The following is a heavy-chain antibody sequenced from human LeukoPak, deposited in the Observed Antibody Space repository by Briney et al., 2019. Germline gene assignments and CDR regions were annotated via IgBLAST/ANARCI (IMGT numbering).Heavy chain of an antibody. CDR1: GFTFSSYG. CDR3: AKDGGYYYMDV. Sequence: GGSLRLSCAASGFTFSSYGMHWVRQAPGKGLEWVAVISYDGSNKYYADSVKGRFTISRDNSKNTLYLQMNSLRAEDTAVYYCAKDGGYYYMDVWGKGTTVTVSS. V-gene: IGHV3-30*18. CDR2: ISYDGSNK. J-gene: IGHJ6*03.